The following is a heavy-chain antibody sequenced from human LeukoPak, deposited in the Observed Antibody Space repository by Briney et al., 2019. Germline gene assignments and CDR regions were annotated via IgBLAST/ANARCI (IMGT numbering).Heavy chain of an antibody. Sequence: PSETLSLTCTVSGGSISSSRYYWGWIRQPPGKGLEWIGSIYYSGSTYYNPSLKSRVTISVDTSKNQFSLKLSSVTAADTAVYYCARMVRGVIPNSYWGQGTLVTVSS. CDR3: ARMVRGVIPNSY. CDR2: IYYSGST. D-gene: IGHD3-10*01. J-gene: IGHJ4*02. V-gene: IGHV4-39*01. CDR1: GGSISSSRYY.